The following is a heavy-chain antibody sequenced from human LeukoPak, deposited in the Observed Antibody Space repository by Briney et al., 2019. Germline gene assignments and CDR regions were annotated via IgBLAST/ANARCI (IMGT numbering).Heavy chain of an antibody. CDR3: ASLIGDCSSTSCPHFDY. CDR1: GFTFSSYS. V-gene: IGHV3-21*04. CDR2: ISSSSSYI. D-gene: IGHD2-2*01. Sequence: GGSLRLSCAASGFTFSSYSMNWVRQAPGKGLEWVSSISSSSSYIYYADSVKGRFTISRDNAKNSLYLQMNSLRAEDTALYYCASLIGDCSSTSCPHFDYWGQGTLVTVSS. J-gene: IGHJ4*02.